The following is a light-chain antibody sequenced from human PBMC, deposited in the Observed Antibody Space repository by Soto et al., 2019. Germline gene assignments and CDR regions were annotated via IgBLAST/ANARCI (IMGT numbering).Light chain of an antibody. CDR1: QSISSN. CDR2: GAS. V-gene: IGKV3-15*01. J-gene: IGKJ1*01. Sequence: EIVMTQSPVTLSVSPGERVALSCRASQSISSNLAWYQQKRGQAPRLLIYGASTRATGIAARFSGSGSGTEFTLTISSLQSEDSALYFCQRYRDWPWTFGQGTKVDIK. CDR3: QRYRDWPWT.